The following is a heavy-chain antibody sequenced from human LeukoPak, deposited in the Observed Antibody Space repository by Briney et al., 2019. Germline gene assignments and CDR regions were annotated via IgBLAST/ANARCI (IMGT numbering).Heavy chain of an antibody. D-gene: IGHD3-16*02. CDR1: GFTFSSYA. J-gene: IGHJ4*02. CDR3: AKGVITFGGVIDIPGFRYFDY. Sequence: GGSLRLSCAASGFTFSSYAMSWVRQAPGKGLEWVSAISGSGGSTYYADSVKGRFTISRDNSKNTLYLQMNSLRAEDTAVYYCAKGVITFGGVIDIPGFRYFDYWGQGTLVTVSS. V-gene: IGHV3-23*01. CDR2: ISGSGGST.